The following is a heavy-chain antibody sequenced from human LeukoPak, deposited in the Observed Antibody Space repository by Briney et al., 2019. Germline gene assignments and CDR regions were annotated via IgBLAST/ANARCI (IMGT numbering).Heavy chain of an antibody. J-gene: IGHJ5*02. CDR3: ARGLLWFGFGRFDP. CDR1: GGSFSGYY. V-gene: IGHV4-34*01. D-gene: IGHD3-10*01. Sequence: PSETLSLTCAVYGGSFSGYYWSWIRQPPGKGLEWIGEINHSGSTNYNPSLKSRVTISVDTSKNQFSLKLSSVTAADTAVYYCARGLLWFGFGRFDPWGQGTLVTVSS. CDR2: INHSGST.